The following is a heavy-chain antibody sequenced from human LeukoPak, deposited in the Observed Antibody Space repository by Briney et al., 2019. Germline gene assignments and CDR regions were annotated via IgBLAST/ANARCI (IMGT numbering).Heavy chain of an antibody. V-gene: IGHV3-7*04. D-gene: IGHD3-10*01. Sequence: GGSLRLSCAASRFTFSSYWMAWVRQAPGKGLEWVANIRQDGSEYYYVASVKGRFTISRDNAKNSLYLQMNSLRAEDTAVYYCARLTSYGSGSYSFEYWGQGTPVTVSS. CDR3: ARLTSYGSGSYSFEY. CDR1: RFTFSSYW. CDR2: IRQDGSEY. J-gene: IGHJ4*02.